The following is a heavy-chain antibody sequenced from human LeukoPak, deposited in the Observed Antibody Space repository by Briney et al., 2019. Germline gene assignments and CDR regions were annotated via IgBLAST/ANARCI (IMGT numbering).Heavy chain of an antibody. Sequence: SETLSLTCNVYSDSISNSYWSWIRQPPGKGLEWIGHIYNIGNTNYNPSLKSRVTMSLDTSKNQFSLNVSSVTVADTAVFYCARERLGFRVDVWGKGTTVTVSS. CDR1: SDSISNSY. CDR2: IYNIGNT. D-gene: IGHD5-12*01. V-gene: IGHV4-59*12. J-gene: IGHJ6*04. CDR3: ARERLGFRVDV.